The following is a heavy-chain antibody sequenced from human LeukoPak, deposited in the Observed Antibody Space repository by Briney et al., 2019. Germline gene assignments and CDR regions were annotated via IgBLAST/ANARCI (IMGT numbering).Heavy chain of an antibody. V-gene: IGHV3-23*01. CDR2: ISGSGAST. D-gene: IGHD3-9*01. Sequence: GGSLRLSCAASGFTFSSYGMSWVRQAPGKGLEWVSAISGSGASTYYADSVKGRFTISRDNSKNALYLQMNSLRAEDTAVYYCAKRRPLRYFDWLLDYWGQGTLVTVPS. J-gene: IGHJ4*02. CDR3: AKRRPLRYFDWLLDY. CDR1: GFTFSSYG.